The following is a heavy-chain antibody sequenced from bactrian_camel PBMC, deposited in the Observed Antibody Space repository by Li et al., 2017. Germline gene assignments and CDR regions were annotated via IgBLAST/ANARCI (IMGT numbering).Heavy chain of an antibody. CDR1: EYVNNSWSGSC. D-gene: IGHD6*01. CDR3: AADCTVVGGILYRDYNF. V-gene: IGHV3S1*01. J-gene: IGHJ4*01. Sequence: HVQLVESGGGSVQPGGQLKLSCVSSEYVNNSWSGSCMAWFRQLPGKEREAVASIFSAGGSTYYANSVKGRFTVSQDNAKNTLALQMNSLKPEDTAMYYCAADCTVVGGILYRDYNFWGQGTQVTVS. CDR2: IFSAGGST.